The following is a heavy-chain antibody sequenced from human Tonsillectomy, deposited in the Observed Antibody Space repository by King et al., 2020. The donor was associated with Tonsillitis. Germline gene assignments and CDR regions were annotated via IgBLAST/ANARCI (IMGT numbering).Heavy chain of an antibody. CDR1: GGSISSGGYS. Sequence: QLQESGSGLVKPSQTLSLTCAVSGGSISSGGYSWSWIRQPPGKGLEWIGYIYHSGSTYYNPSLKSRVTISVDRPKNQFSLKLSSVTAADTAVYYCATRYGSGTNYYGMDVWGQGTTVTVSS. CDR2: IYHSGST. V-gene: IGHV4-30-2*01. J-gene: IGHJ6*02. D-gene: IGHD3-10*01. CDR3: ATRYGSGTNYYGMDV.